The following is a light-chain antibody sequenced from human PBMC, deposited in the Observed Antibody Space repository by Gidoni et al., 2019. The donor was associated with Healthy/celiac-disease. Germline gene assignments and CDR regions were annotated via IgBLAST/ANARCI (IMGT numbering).Light chain of an antibody. CDR1: QSVSSN. CDR3: QRYNNWPPLVT. Sequence: EIVTTQSPATLSVSPGERATLSCRASQSVSSNLDWYQQKPVQAPRPLIYGASTRATGIPARFSGSGSGTEFTLTISSLQSEDFAVYYCQRYNNWPPLVTFGPGTKVDIK. J-gene: IGKJ3*01. V-gene: IGKV3-15*01. CDR2: GAS.